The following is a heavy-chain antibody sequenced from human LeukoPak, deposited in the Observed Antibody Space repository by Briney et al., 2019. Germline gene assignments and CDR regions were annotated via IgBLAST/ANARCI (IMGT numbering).Heavy chain of an antibody. V-gene: IGHV1-46*01. CDR2: INPSGGST. J-gene: IGHJ6*02. Sequence: ASVKVSCKASGYTFTSYYMRWVRQAPGQGLEWMGIINPSGGSTSYAQKFQGRVTMTRDTSTSTVYMELSSLRSEDTAVYYCARADYDILTGYYYYYYGMDVWGQGTTVTVSS. CDR1: GYTFTSYY. D-gene: IGHD3-9*01. CDR3: ARADYDILTGYYYYYYGMDV.